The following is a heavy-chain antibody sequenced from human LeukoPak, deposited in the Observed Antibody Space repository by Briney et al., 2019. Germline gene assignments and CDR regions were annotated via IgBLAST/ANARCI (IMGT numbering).Heavy chain of an antibody. CDR2: INPNGGDT. J-gene: IGHJ6*02. D-gene: IGHD7-27*01. CDR3: VSSPLGSYYYYGMDV. Sequence: GASVKVSCKASGYSFTGYYMHWVRQAPGQGLEWMGWINPNGGDTNYAQKFQVRVTMTRDASISTAYMELSSLRSDDTAVFYCVSSPLGSYYYYGMDVWGQGTTVTVSS. CDR1: GYSFTGYY. V-gene: IGHV1-2*02.